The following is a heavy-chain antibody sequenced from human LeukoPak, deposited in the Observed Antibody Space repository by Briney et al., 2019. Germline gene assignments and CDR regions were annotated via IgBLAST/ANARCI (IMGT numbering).Heavy chain of an antibody. V-gene: IGHV4-34*01. D-gene: IGHD5-18*01. Sequence: SETLCLTCAVYGGSFSGYYWSWIRQPPGKGLEWIGEINHSGSTNYNPSLKSRVTISVDTSKNQFSLKLSSVTAADTAVYYCARGSMDTAMAIWGQGTMVTVSS. CDR1: GGSFSGYY. J-gene: IGHJ3*02. CDR2: INHSGST. CDR3: ARGSMDTAMAI.